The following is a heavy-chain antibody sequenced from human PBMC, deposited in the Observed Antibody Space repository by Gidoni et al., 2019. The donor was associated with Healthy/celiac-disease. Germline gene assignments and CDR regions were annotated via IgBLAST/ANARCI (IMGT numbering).Heavy chain of an antibody. V-gene: IGHV4-34*01. CDR3: SRWGWTVWIALSGTQPRNWFDP. J-gene: IGHJ5*02. Sequence: QVQLQQWGAGLLKPSETLSLTCAVYGGSFSGYYWRWIRQPPGTGLEWFGEINHSGSTNYNPSPNSRVTISVDTSKNQFSLKLSHVTAANTAVYYCSRWGWTVWIALSGTQPRNWFDPWGQGTLVTVSS. CDR2: INHSGST. CDR1: GGSFSGYY. D-gene: IGHD6-19*01.